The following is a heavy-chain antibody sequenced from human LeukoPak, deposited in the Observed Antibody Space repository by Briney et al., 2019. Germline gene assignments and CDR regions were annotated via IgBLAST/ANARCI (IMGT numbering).Heavy chain of an antibody. CDR1: GGSLSSYY. V-gene: IGHV4-59*01. CDR3: ARDQSSWFDY. J-gene: IGHJ4*02. Sequence: SETVSLTCTVSGGSLSSYYWSWIRQPPGKGLEWIGYIYYSGSTNYNPSLKSRVTISVDTSKNQFSLKLSSVTAADTAVYYCARDQSSWFDYWGQGTLVTVSS. D-gene: IGHD6-13*01. CDR2: IYYSGST.